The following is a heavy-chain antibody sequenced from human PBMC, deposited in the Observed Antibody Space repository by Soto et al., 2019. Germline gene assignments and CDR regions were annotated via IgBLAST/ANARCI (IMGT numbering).Heavy chain of an antibody. J-gene: IGHJ6*02. Sequence: GGSLRLSCAASGFTFSSYAMHWVRQAPGKGLEWVAFISYNGSNKYYADSVKGRFTISRDNSKNTLYLQMNSLRAKDTAVYYCAMAGSAASRYYYGMDVWGQGTTVTVSS. CDR3: AMAGSAASRYYYGMDV. CDR2: ISYNGSNK. D-gene: IGHD2-15*01. V-gene: IGHV3-30-3*01. CDR1: GFTFSSYA.